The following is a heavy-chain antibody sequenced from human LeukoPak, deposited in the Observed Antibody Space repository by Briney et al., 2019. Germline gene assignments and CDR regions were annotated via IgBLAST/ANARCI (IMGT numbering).Heavy chain of an antibody. D-gene: IGHD1-14*01. CDR2: INPNGGGT. Sequence: ASVKVSCKASGYTFTGYYIHWVRQAPGQGLEWMGWINPNGGGTNYAQKFQGRVTMTRDTSISTAYMELNRLTFDDTALYYCAGGITGGDFWGQGTLVTASS. V-gene: IGHV1-2*02. CDR3: AGGITGGDF. CDR1: GYTFTGYY. J-gene: IGHJ4*02.